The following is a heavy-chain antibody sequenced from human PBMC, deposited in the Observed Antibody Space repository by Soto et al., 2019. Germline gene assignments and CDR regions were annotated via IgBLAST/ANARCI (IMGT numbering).Heavy chain of an antibody. D-gene: IGHD5-12*01. CDR1: GYTFTGYY. J-gene: IGHJ6*02. V-gene: IGHV1-2*02. CDR3: AGRGYSAIYGMHX. CDR2: TNPNSGGT. Sequence: ASLKVSCNASGYTFTGYYMHWVRQAPGQGLEWMGFTNPNSGGTTYAQKFQGRVTMTRETSISTAYMALSRLRSDDTAVYYCAGRGYSAIYGMHXWGQATTVTVS.